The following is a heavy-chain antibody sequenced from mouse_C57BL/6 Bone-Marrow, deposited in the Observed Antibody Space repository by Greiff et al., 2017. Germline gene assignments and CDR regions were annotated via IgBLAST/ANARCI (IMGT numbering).Heavy chain of an antibody. D-gene: IGHD2-4*01. CDR2: ISSGGSYT. CDR1: GFTFSSYG. V-gene: IGHV5-6*01. CDR3: ARQIYYDYDYAMDY. J-gene: IGHJ4*01. Sequence: DVQLQESGGDLVKPGGSLKLSCAASGFTFSSYGMSWVRQTPDKRLEWVATISSGGSYTYYPDSVKGRFTISRDNAKNTLYLQMSSLKSEDTAMYYCARQIYYDYDYAMDYWGQGTSVTVSS.